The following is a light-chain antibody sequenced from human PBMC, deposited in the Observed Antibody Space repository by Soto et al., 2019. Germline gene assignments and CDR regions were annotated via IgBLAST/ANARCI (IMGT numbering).Light chain of an antibody. CDR1: RTINTY. CDR3: QQTYSDIS. J-gene: IGKJ4*01. CDR2: GAS. Sequence: DIRITRSRSTLSASDGDTITITCRASRTINTYLNWFQQKPGEPPRLLIYGASTLHDGVPSRFSGSGSGADFTLTISGLQPEDFASYHCQQTYSDISFGGGTKV. V-gene: IGKV1-39*01.